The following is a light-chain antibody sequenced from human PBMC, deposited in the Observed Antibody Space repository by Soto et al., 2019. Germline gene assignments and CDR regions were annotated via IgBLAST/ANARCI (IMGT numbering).Light chain of an antibody. J-gene: IGKJ1*01. CDR1: ETAATN. CDR3: QQYFEWPPMT. V-gene: IGKV3-15*01. CDR2: GAS. Sequence: VMTQSPATLSVSPGERATLSCWASETAATNLAWYQQKPGQAPRLLISGASTRAAGISDRFRGSGSGTEFTLTISSLRSEDSAIYYCQQYFEWPPMTFGQGTKVEI.